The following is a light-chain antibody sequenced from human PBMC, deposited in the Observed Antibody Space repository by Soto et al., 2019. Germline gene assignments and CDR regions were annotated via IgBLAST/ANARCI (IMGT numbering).Light chain of an antibody. Sequence: EIVLTQSSGTLSLSPGERVTLSCRASQSVSSSYLAWYQQKPGQAPRLLIYGASSRATGIPDRFSGSGSGTDFTLTISRLEPEDFAVYYCQQYGSSPTFGQGTRLEIK. CDR1: QSVSSSY. CDR3: QQYGSSPT. J-gene: IGKJ5*01. V-gene: IGKV3-20*01. CDR2: GAS.